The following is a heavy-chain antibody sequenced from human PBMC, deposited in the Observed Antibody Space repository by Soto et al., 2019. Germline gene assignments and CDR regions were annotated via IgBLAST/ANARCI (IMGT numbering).Heavy chain of an antibody. V-gene: IGHV3-48*01. J-gene: IGHJ5*02. CDR2: ISSSSSTI. CDR1: GFTFSSYS. CDR3: ARDEGIAAAGTNWFDP. Sequence: GRSHRLPYAASGFTFSSYSMTWVRQAPGKGLEWVSYISSSSSTIYYADSVKGRFTISRDNAKNSLYLQMNSLRAEDTAVYYCARDEGIAAAGTNWFDPWGQGTLVTVSS. D-gene: IGHD6-13*01.